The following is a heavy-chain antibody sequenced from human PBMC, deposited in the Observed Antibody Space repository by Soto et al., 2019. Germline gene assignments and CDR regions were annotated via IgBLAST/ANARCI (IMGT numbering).Heavy chain of an antibody. CDR1: GFTFGTYT. CDR3: ARDSVRDYLYYYYGMDV. V-gene: IGHV3-23*01. D-gene: IGHD4-17*01. Sequence: GGSLRLSCAASGFTFGTYTMSWVCQAPGKGLEWVSSTSGSDGTTYYADSVKGRFSISRDKSKNTLYLQMNSLRAEDTAVYYCARDSVRDYLYYYYGMDVWGQGTTVTVSS. CDR2: TSGSDGTT. J-gene: IGHJ6*02.